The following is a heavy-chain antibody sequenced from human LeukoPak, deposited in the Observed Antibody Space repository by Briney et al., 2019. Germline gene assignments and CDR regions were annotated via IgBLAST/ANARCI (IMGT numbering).Heavy chain of an antibody. CDR1: GFTFSSYA. D-gene: IGHD1-26*01. V-gene: IGHV3-23*01. CDR2: ISGIGGST. Sequence: GGSLRLSCAASGFTFSSYAMSWVRQAPGKGLEWVSAISGIGGSTYYADSVKGRFTISRDNSKNTLYLQMNSLRAEDTAVYYCAKDPESVHSGSYGYWGQGTLVTVSS. J-gene: IGHJ4*02. CDR3: AKDPESVHSGSYGY.